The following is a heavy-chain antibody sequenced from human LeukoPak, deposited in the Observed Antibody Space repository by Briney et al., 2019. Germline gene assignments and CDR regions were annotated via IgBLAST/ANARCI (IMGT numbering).Heavy chain of an antibody. Sequence: ASVKVSCKASGYTFTGYYMHWVRQAPGQGLEWMGWINPNSGGTNYAQKFQGRVTMTRDTSISTAYMELSRLRSDDTAVYYCAATELRGYDSSGYTYWGQGTLVTVSS. CDR1: GYTFTGYY. V-gene: IGHV1-2*02. D-gene: IGHD3-22*01. CDR3: AATELRGYDSSGYTY. CDR2: INPNSGGT. J-gene: IGHJ4*02.